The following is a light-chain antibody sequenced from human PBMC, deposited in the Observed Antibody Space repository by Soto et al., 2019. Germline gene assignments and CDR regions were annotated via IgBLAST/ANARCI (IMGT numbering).Light chain of an antibody. CDR1: QAISSY. CDR2: AAS. CDR3: QQRNSYPLT. V-gene: IGKV1-9*01. Sequence: DIQLTQSPSFLSASVGDRVTITCRASQAISSYLAWFQQRPGKAPTVLLYAASTLPSGVASRCSGSGSGTEFTLTISSLQPEYFATYCCQQRNSYPLTFGQGTKVEIK. J-gene: IGKJ1*01.